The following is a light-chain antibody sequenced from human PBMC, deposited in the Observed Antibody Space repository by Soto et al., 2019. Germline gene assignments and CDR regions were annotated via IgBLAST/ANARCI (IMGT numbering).Light chain of an antibody. CDR2: AAS. V-gene: IGKV1-6*01. CDR3: LQDYIYPFT. J-gene: IGKJ3*01. Sequence: AVKTSLSVPSVSASNRDRVTITCRASQDIRNDLGWYQQKPGKAPKLLIYAASNLQSGVPSRFSGSGSGTDFTLTISSLQPEDSATYYCLQDYIYPFTFGPVSKVDIK. CDR1: QDIRND.